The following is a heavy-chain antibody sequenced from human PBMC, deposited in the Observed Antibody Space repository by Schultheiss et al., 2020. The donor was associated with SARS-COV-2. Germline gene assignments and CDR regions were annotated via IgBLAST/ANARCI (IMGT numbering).Heavy chain of an antibody. V-gene: IGHV4-39*01. Sequence: SETLSLTCTVSGGSISSSSYYWGWIRQPPGKGLEWIGSIYYSGSTYYNPSLKSRVTISVDTSKNQFSLKLSSVTAADTAVYYCATPFGLVPLFDYWGQGTLVTVSS. CDR2: IYYSGST. J-gene: IGHJ4*02. CDR1: GGSISSSSYY. D-gene: IGHD6-6*01. CDR3: ATPFGLVPLFDY.